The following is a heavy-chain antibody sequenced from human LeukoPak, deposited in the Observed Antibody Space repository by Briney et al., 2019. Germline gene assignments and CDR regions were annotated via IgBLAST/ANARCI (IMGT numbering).Heavy chain of an antibody. D-gene: IGHD6-13*01. CDR2: IKQDGSEK. CDR1: RFTFSGYA. J-gene: IGHJ4*02. CDR3: ARDSAGNDY. Sequence: GGSLRLSCAASRFTFSGYAMYWVRQAPGKGLEWVANIKQDGSEKYYVDSVKGRFTISRDNAKNSLYLQMNSLRAEDTAMYYCARDSAGNDYWGQGTLVTVSS. V-gene: IGHV3-7*01.